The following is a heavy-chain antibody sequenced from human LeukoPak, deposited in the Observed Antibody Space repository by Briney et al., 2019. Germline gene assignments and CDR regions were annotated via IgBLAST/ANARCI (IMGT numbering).Heavy chain of an antibody. Sequence: SETLSLTCTVSGGSISSSSYYWGWIRQPPGTGLEWIGSIYYSGSTYYNPSLKSRVTISVDTSKNQFSLKLSSVTAADTAVYSCARRKPAAGKGYAFDIWGQGTMVTVSS. CDR2: IYYSGST. CDR1: GGSISSSSYY. CDR3: ARRKPAAGKGYAFDI. D-gene: IGHD6-13*01. J-gene: IGHJ3*02. V-gene: IGHV4-39*01.